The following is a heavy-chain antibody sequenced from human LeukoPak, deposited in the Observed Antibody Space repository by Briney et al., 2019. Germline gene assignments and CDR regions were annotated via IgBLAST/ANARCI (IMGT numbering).Heavy chain of an antibody. Sequence: ETLSLTCAVYGGSFSGYYWSWIRQPPGKGLEWVSAISGSGGSTYYADSVKGRFTISRDNSKNTLYLQMNSLRAEDTAVYYCAKDWGRGGQGTLVTVSS. CDR2: ISGSGGST. CDR1: GGSFSGYY. V-gene: IGHV3-23*01. CDR3: AKDWGR. J-gene: IGHJ4*02. D-gene: IGHD3-16*01.